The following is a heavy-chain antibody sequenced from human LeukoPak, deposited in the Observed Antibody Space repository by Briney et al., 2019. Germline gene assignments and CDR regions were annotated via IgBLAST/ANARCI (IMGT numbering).Heavy chain of an antibody. V-gene: IGHV3-23*01. CDR1: GFTFSSYG. D-gene: IGHD3-22*01. Sequence: GGTLRLSCAASGFTFSSYGMSWVRQAPGKGLEGVSAISGSGGSTYYADSVKGRFTISRDNSKNTLYLQMNSLRAEDTAVYYCAKDRYYDSSGPSDYWGQGTLVTVSS. J-gene: IGHJ4*02. CDR2: ISGSGGST. CDR3: AKDRYYDSSGPSDY.